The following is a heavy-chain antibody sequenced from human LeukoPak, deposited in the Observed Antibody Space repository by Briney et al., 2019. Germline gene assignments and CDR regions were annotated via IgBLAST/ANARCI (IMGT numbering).Heavy chain of an antibody. V-gene: IGHV6-1*01. CDR3: ARAGYSSSLGDYFDY. D-gene: IGHD6-13*01. J-gene: IGHJ4*02. CDR1: GDIVSSNSAA. CDR2: TYYGSKWYN. Sequence: SQTLSLTCVISGDIVSSNSAAWNWIRQSPSRGLEWLGRTYYGSKWYNDYALSVQSRVIINPDTSKNQFSLQLNSVTPEDTAVYYCARAGYSSSLGDYFDYWGQGTLVTVSS.